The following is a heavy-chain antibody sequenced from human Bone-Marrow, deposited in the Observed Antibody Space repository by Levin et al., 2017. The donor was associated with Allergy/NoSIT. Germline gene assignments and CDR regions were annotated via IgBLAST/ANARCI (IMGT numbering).Heavy chain of an antibody. CDR1: GGTFSNDA. Sequence: SVKVSCKASGGTFSNDAISWVRQAPGQGLEWMGGIIPVFRVANHAQKFQGRVMVTADESGTTVYMQLSSLRSDDTAVYYCARGGREVDALDIWGQGTVVTVSS. CDR2: IIPVFRVA. J-gene: IGHJ3*02. V-gene: IGHV1-69*13. CDR3: ARGGREVDALDI. D-gene: IGHD1-26*01.